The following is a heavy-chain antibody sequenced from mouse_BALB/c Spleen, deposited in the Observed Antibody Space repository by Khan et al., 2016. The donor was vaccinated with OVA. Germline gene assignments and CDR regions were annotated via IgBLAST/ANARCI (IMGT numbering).Heavy chain of an antibody. CDR3: VRRGNYYGSFYWYFDV. Sequence: QVQLKESGPGLVAPSQSLSITCTVSGFSLTNYDISWIRQPPGKGLEWLGVIWTGGGTNYNSAFMSRLSISKDNSKSQVFLKMNSLQTDDTAIYYCVRRGNYYGSFYWYFDVWGAGTTVIVSS. CDR1: GFSLTNYD. V-gene: IGHV2-9-2*01. J-gene: IGHJ1*01. CDR2: IWTGGGT. D-gene: IGHD1-1*01.